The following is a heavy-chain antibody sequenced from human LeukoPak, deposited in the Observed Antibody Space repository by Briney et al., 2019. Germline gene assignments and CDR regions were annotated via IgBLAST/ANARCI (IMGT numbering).Heavy chain of an antibody. Sequence: GGSLRLSCAASGFTFSSYGMHWVRQAPGKGLEWVAFKQNDGSTTFYAESVKGRFTISRDNSKNTLFLQTNSLRIDDTAVYYCGREQSAYYVHAFDPWGQGTVVTVSS. J-gene: IGHJ5*02. CDR3: GREQSAYYVHAFDP. D-gene: IGHD3-10*02. V-gene: IGHV3-30*02. CDR1: GFTFSSYG. CDR2: KQNDGSTT.